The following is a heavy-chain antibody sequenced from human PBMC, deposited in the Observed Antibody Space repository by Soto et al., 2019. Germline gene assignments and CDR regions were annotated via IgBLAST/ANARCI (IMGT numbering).Heavy chain of an antibody. CDR1: GFTFSSYG. Sequence: PWGSLRLSCAGSGFTFSSYGMHWVRQAPGKGLEWVAVISYDGSDKYYGDSVKGRFTISRDDSKNTLYLQMNSLRVEDTAIYYCAKTAGYDYVWGSSGLDPWGQGTLVTVSS. D-gene: IGHD3-16*01. CDR2: ISYDGSDK. CDR3: AKTAGYDYVWGSSGLDP. J-gene: IGHJ5*02. V-gene: IGHV3-30*18.